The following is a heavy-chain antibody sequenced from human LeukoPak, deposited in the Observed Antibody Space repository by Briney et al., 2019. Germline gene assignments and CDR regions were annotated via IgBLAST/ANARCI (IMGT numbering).Heavy chain of an antibody. CDR2: ISSSSSYI. V-gene: IGHV3-21*01. CDR1: GFTFSSYS. D-gene: IGHD5-12*01. Sequence: GGSLRLSCAASGFTFSSYSMNWVRQAPGKGLEWVSSISSSSSYIYYADSVKGRFTISRDNAKNSLYLLMSSLRAEDTAVYYCARGGPFGYSAYDYWGQGTLVTVSS. CDR3: ARGGPFGYSAYDY. J-gene: IGHJ4*02.